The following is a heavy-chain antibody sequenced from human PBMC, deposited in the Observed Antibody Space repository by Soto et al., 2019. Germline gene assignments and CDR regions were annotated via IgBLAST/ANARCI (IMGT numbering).Heavy chain of an antibody. V-gene: IGHV4-30-2*01. J-gene: IGHJ4*02. CDR2: IYHSVST. CDR3: AGGPRVGR. CDR1: GGSISSGGYS. Sequence: TLSLTCAVSGGSISSGGYSWSWIRQPPGKGLEWIGYIYHSVSTYYNPSLKSRVTISVDRSKNQFSLKLSSATAADTAVYYCAGGPRVGRGGQGTLVTVTS.